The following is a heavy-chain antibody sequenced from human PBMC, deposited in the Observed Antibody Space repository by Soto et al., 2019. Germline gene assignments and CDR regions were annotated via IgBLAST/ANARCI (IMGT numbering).Heavy chain of an antibody. Sequence: SETLSLTCTVSGGSISSYYWSWIRQPAGKGLEWIGRIYTSGSTNYNPSLKSRGTMSVDTSKNQFSLKLSSVTAADTAVYYCATTGDYYDSSGYKIWGQGTLVTVSS. CDR1: GGSISSYY. V-gene: IGHV4-4*07. CDR2: IYTSGST. D-gene: IGHD3-22*01. J-gene: IGHJ4*02. CDR3: ATTGDYYDSSGYKI.